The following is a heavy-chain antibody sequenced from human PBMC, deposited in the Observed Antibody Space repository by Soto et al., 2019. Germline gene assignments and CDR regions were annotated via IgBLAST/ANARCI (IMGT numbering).Heavy chain of an antibody. CDR2: ISAYNGNT. CDR1: GYTFTSYG. Sequence: ASVKVSCNASGYTFTSYGISWLRQAPGQGLEWMGWISAYNGNTNYAQKLQGRVTMTTDTSTSTAYMELRSLRSDDTAVYYCVRLTSEYSSGWHYYYYYYMDVWGKGTTVTVSS. V-gene: IGHV1-18*01. D-gene: IGHD6-19*01. CDR3: VRLTSEYSSGWHYYYYYYMDV. J-gene: IGHJ6*03.